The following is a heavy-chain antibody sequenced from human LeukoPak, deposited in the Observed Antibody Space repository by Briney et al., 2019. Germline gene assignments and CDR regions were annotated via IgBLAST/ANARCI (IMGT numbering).Heavy chain of an antibody. CDR3: ARHVSSGSGPYPSEYYFDY. CDR2: IYYSGST. CDR1: GGSISSSSYY. D-gene: IGHD3-10*01. J-gene: IGHJ4*02. V-gene: IGHV4-61*05. Sequence: SETLSLTCTVSGGSISSSSYYWSWIRQPPGKGLEWIGYIYYSGSTNYNPSLKSRVTISVDTSKNQFSLKLSSVTAADAAVYYCARHVSSGSGPYPSEYYFDYWGQGTLVTVSS.